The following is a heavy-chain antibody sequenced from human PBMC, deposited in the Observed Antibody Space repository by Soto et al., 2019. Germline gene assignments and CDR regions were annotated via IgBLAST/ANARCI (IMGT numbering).Heavy chain of an antibody. D-gene: IGHD1-26*01. V-gene: IGHV6-1*01. CDR2: TYYRSKWYY. CDR1: GDSVSSNSAG. Sequence: TLSLTCAITGDSVSSNSAGWSWVRQSPSRGLEWLGRTYYRSKWYYEYAVSVRGRITINPDTSKNQYSLQLNSVAPEDTAVYLCARGEQYSGRSFDYWGQGTLVTVSS. CDR3: ARGEQYSGRSFDY. J-gene: IGHJ4*01.